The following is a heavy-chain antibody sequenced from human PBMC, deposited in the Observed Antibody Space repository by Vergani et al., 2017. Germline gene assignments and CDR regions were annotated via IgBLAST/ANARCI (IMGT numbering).Heavy chain of an antibody. CDR1: GFTFDDYA. V-gene: IGHV3-9*01. CDR3: ANSRSSTSWNWFDP. CDR2: ISWNSGSI. Sequence: EVQLVESRGGLVQPGRSLRLSCAASGFTFDDYAMHWVRRAPGKGLEWVSGISWNSGSIGYADSVKGRFTISRDNAKNSLYLQMNSLRAEDTALYYCANSRSSTSWNWFDPWGQGTLVTVSS. D-gene: IGHD2-2*01. J-gene: IGHJ5*02.